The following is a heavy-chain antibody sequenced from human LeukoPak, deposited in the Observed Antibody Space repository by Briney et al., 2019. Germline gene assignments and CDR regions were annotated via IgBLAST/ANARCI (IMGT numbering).Heavy chain of an antibody. Sequence: PGGSLRLSCAASGCTFSNFGMNWVRQAPGKGLEWLSAISDSGKNTYYADSVKGRFTISRDNSKNTLYLQMNSLRAEDTAVYYCAKRVLYSSSSGGYFDYWGQGTLVTVSS. CDR3: AKRVLYSSSSGGYFDY. J-gene: IGHJ4*02. CDR2: ISDSGKNT. D-gene: IGHD3-22*01. CDR1: GCTFSNFG. V-gene: IGHV3-23*01.